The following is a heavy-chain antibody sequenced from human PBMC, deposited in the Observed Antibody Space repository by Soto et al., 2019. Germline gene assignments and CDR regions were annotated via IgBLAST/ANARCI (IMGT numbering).Heavy chain of an antibody. CDR3: ARGGADWNEPYYFDY. J-gene: IGHJ4*02. CDR1: GGSISSSSYY. CDR2: IYYSGST. D-gene: IGHD1-1*01. Sequence: SETLSLTCTVSGGSISSSSYYWGWIRQPPGKGLEWIGSIYYSGSTYYNPSLKSRVTISVDTSKNQFSLKLSSVTAADTAVYYCARGGADWNEPYYFDYWGQGTLVTVSS. V-gene: IGHV4-39*07.